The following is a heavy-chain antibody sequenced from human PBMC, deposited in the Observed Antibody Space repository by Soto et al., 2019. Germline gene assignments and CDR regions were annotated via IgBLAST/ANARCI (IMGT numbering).Heavy chain of an antibody. Sequence: QITLNESGPTVVRPTETLTLTCRFSGFSLTTSGVGVGWIRQSPGKAPEWLALIYWDDDKRYSASLKSRITITKDTSKNQVVLTLSDLDPTDTATYYCAHRVLRTVFGLVTTTAIYFDFWGQGTPVAVSS. CDR2: IYWDDDK. D-gene: IGHD3-3*01. CDR1: GFSLTTSGVG. V-gene: IGHV2-5*02. CDR3: AHRVLRTVFGLVTTTAIYFDF. J-gene: IGHJ4*02.